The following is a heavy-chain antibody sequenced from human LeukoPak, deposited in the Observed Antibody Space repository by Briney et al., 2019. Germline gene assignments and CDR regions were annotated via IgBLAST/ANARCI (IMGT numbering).Heavy chain of an antibody. J-gene: IGHJ3*02. CDR2: ISSSGSTI. V-gene: IGHV3-11*04. CDR1: GFTFSDYY. D-gene: IGHD4-17*01. Sequence: GGSLRLSCAASGFTFSDYYMSWIRQAPGKGLEWVSYISSSGSTIYYADSVKGRFTISRDNPKNSLYLQMNSLRAEDTAIYYCARGVTTGVDASDIWGQGTTVTVSS. CDR3: ARGVTTGVDASDI.